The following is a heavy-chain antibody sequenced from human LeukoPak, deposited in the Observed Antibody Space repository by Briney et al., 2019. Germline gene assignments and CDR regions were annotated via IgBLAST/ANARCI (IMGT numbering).Heavy chain of an antibody. V-gene: IGHV3-30-3*01. J-gene: IGHJ3*02. CDR2: ISYDGSNK. D-gene: IGHD2-2*02. Sequence: GGSLRLSCAASGFTFSSYAMHWVRQAPGKGLEWVAVISYDGSNKYYADSVKGRFTISRDNSKNTLYLQMNSLRAEDTAVYYCAKGHCSSTSCYTRENAFDIWGQGTMVTVSS. CDR3: AKGHCSSTSCYTRENAFDI. CDR1: GFTFSSYA.